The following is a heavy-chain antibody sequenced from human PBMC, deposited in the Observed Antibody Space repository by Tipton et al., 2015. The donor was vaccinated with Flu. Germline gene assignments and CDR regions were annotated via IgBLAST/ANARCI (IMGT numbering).Heavy chain of an antibody. J-gene: IGHJ5*02. Sequence: TLSLTCAVSGGSISSSNWWSWVRQPPGKGLEWIGYIYYSGSTNYNPSLKSRVTISVDTSKNQFSLKLSSVTAADTAVYYCAREGSGWYRNWFDPWGQGTLVTVSS. D-gene: IGHD6-19*01. CDR2: IYYSGST. CDR1: GGSISSSNW. CDR3: AREGSGWYRNWFDP. V-gene: IGHV4-4*02.